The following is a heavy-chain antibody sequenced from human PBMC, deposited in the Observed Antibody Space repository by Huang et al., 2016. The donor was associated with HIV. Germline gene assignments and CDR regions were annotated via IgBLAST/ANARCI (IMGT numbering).Heavy chain of an antibody. CDR2: SRSKANSYAT. Sequence: EVQLVESGGGLVQPGGSLKLSCAASGFTFSGSAMHWVRQAYGKGREWVGRSRSKANSYATAYAASVKGRFTISRDDSKNTAYLQMNSLKTEDTAVYYCTRLTMIGDGDYWGQGTLVTVSS. J-gene: IGHJ4*02. D-gene: IGHD3-22*01. CDR1: GFTFSGSA. CDR3: TRLTMIGDGDY. V-gene: IGHV3-73*01.